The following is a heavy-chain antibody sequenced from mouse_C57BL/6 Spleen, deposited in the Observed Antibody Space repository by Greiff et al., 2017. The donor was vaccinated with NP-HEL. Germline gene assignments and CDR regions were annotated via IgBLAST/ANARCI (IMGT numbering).Heavy chain of an antibody. J-gene: IGHJ2*01. CDR2: INPYNGGT. CDR3: AREGLTTVVAPPFDY. Sequence: EVQLQESGPVLVKPGASVKMSCKASGYTFTDYYMNWVKQSHGKSLEWIGVINPYNGGTSYNQKFKGKATLTVDKSSSTAYMELNSLTSEDSAVYYCAREGLTTVVAPPFDYWGQGTTLTVSS. V-gene: IGHV1-19*01. CDR1: GYTFTDYY. D-gene: IGHD1-1*01.